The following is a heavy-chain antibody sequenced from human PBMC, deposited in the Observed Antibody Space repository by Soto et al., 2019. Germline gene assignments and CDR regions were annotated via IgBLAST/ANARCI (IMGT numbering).Heavy chain of an antibody. Sequence: QVQLQESGPGLVKPSQTLSLTCTVSGGSISSGDYYWSWIRQPPGKGLEWIGYIYYSGSTYYNPSLKSRVTISVDTSTNQFSLKLSSVTAADTAVYYCARMRYDFWSGYPTHFDYWGQGTLVTVPS. CDR3: ARMRYDFWSGYPTHFDY. J-gene: IGHJ4*02. V-gene: IGHV4-30-4*01. CDR1: GGSISSGDYY. D-gene: IGHD3-3*01. CDR2: IYYSGST.